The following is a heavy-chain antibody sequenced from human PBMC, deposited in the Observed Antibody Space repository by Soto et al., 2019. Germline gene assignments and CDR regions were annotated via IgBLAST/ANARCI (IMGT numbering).Heavy chain of an antibody. CDR3: ASPPSGMDV. J-gene: IGHJ6*02. V-gene: IGHV3-48*03. CDR2: ISSSGRTI. CDR1: GFTFGSYE. Sequence: PGGSLRLSCEASGFTFGSYEMKWVRQAPGKGLEWVSYISSSGRTIYYADSVKGRFTISRDNARNSLYLQMNSLRAEDTAVYYFASPPSGMDVWGQGTTVTSP.